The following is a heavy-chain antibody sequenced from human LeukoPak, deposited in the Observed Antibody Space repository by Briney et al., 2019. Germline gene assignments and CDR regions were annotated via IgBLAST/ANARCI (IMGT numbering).Heavy chain of an antibody. CDR2: IRYDGSNK. D-gene: IGHD3-3*01. CDR1: GFTFSSYG. Sequence: GGSLRLSCAASGFTFSSYGMDWVRQAPGKGLEWVAFIRYDGSNKYYADSVKGRFTISRDNSKNTLYLQMNSLRAEDTAVYYCAKDQAYYDFWSGLDYWGQGTLVTVSS. J-gene: IGHJ4*02. V-gene: IGHV3-30*02. CDR3: AKDQAYYDFWSGLDY.